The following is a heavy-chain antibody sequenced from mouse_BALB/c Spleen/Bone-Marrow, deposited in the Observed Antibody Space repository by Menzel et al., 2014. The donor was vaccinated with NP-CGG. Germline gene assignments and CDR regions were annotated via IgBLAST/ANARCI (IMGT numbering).Heavy chain of an antibody. D-gene: IGHD2-4*01. CDR1: GFTFSSYA. CDR3: ARHGITRLLDD. Sequence: EVQLVESGGGLVKPGGSLKLSCAASGFTFSSYAMSWVRQTPEKRLEWVATISSGGSYTYYPDSVKGRFTISRDNAKNTLYLQMSSLRSEDTAMYYCARHGITRLLDDWGQGPTRSVSS. J-gene: IGHJ2*01. CDR2: ISSGGSYT. V-gene: IGHV5-9-3*01.